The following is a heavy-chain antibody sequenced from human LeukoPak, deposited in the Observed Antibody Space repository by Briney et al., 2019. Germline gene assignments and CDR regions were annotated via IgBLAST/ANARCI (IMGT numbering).Heavy chain of an antibody. V-gene: IGHV3-48*03. D-gene: IGHD3-22*01. CDR2: ISSSGSTI. Sequence: GGFLRLSCAASGFTFSSYEMNWVRQAPGKGLEWVSYISSSGSTIYYADSVKGRFTISRDNAKNSLYLQMNCLRAEDTAVYYCARDYYDSSGYYGSYYYYGMDVWGQGTTVTVSS. J-gene: IGHJ6*02. CDR3: ARDYYDSSGYYGSYYYYGMDV. CDR1: GFTFSSYE.